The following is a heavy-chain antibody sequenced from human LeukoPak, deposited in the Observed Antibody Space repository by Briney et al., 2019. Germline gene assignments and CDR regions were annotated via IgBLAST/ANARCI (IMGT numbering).Heavy chain of an antibody. CDR1: GGSISSSSYY. J-gene: IGHJ5*02. CDR3: ASHRSSGWYTLPNWFDP. CDR2: IYYSGST. Sequence: PSETLSLTCTVSGGSISSSSYYWGWIRQPPGKGLEWIGSIYYSGSTYYNPSLKSRVTISVDTSKNQFSLKLSSVTAADTAVYYCASHRSSGWYTLPNWFDPWGQGTLVTVSS. V-gene: IGHV4-39*07. D-gene: IGHD6-19*01.